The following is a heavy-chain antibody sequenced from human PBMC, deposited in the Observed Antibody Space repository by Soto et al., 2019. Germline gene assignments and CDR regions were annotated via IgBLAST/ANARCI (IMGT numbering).Heavy chain of an antibody. J-gene: IGHJ6*02. Sequence: QVQLVESGGGVVQPGRSLRLSCAASGFTFSSYGMHWVRQAPGKGLEWVAVIWYDGSNKYYADSVKGRFTISRDNSNNTLDLQMNSLIAEDTSVYYCARGGGRYYYYYCMDVWGQGTTVTVSS. CDR2: IWYDGSNK. CDR3: ARGGGRYYYYYCMDV. D-gene: IGHD3-16*01. CDR1: GFTFSSYG. V-gene: IGHV3-33*01.